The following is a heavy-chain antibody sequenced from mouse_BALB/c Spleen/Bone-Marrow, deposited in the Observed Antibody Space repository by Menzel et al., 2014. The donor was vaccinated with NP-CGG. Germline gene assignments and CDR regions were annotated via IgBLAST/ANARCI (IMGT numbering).Heavy chain of an antibody. CDR3: ARYRLGTYFDY. Sequence: EVQVVESGAELVEPGASVKLSCTASGFNIKDTYIHWVKQRPEQGLEWIGRIDPANGNTKYDPKFQGKATITADTSSNTAYLQLSSLTSEDTAVYYCARYRLGTYFDYWGQGTTLTVSS. V-gene: IGHV14-3*02. J-gene: IGHJ2*01. D-gene: IGHD2-14*01. CDR1: GFNIKDTY. CDR2: IDPANGNT.